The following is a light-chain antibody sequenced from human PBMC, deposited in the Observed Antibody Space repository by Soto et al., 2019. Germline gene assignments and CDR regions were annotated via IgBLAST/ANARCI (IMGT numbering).Light chain of an antibody. CDR3: SSYTISRTYV. CDR2: NVY. J-gene: IGLJ1*01. CDR1: NSDVGSYNY. V-gene: IGLV2-14*03. Sequence: QSALTQPASVSGSPGQSITISCTGTNSDVGSYNYVSWHQQHPGKAPKLMIYNVYDRPSGISNRFSGSKSGNTASLTISGLQGEDEAAYYCSSYTISRTYVFGTGTKLTVL.